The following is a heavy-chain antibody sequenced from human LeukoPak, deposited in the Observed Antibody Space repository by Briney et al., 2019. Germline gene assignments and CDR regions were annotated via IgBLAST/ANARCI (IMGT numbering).Heavy chain of an antibody. D-gene: IGHD3-22*01. CDR2: IYSGGST. V-gene: IGHV3-66*01. J-gene: IGHJ2*01. CDR3: AREAYDSSGYYPHYWYFDL. CDR1: GFTVSSNY. Sequence: PGGSLRLSCAASGFTVSSNYMSWVRQAPGKGLEWVSVIYSGGSTYYADSVKGRFTISRDNSKNTLYLQMNSLRAEDTAVYYCAREAYDSSGYYPHYWYFDLWGRGTLVTVSS.